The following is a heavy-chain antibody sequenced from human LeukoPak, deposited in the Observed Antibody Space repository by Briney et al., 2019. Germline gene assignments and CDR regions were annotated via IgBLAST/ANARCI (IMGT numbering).Heavy chain of an antibody. CDR1: GGSISSHY. CDR3: VRVREGSSWSTFDY. D-gene: IGHD6-13*01. CDR2: IYSSGST. V-gene: IGHV4-59*11. Sequence: SETLSLTCTVSGGSISSHYWSWIRQPPGKGLQWIGSIYSSGSTNYNPSLKSRPTISADTSKNQLSLKLSSVTAADTAVYYCVRVREGSSWSTFDYWGQGTPVTVSS. J-gene: IGHJ4*02.